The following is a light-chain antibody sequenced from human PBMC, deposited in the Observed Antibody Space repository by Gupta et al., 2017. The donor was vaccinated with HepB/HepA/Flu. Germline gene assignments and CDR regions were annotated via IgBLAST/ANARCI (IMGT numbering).Light chain of an antibody. CDR1: QSVSSY. J-gene: IGKJ4*01. V-gene: IGKV3-11*01. CDR2: DAS. Sequence: EIVLTQSPATLSLSPGERATLSCRASQSVSSYLAWYQQKPGQAPRLLIYDASNRATGIAARFSGSGSGTDFTLTISSREPEDFAVYYWQQRSNWLTFGGGTKVEIK. CDR3: QQRSNWLT.